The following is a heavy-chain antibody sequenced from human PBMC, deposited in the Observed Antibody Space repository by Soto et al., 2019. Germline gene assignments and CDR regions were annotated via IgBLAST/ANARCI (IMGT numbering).Heavy chain of an antibody. V-gene: IGHV5-10-1*01. CDR3: ARDRSSRDYGDYELSY. D-gene: IGHD4-17*01. J-gene: IGHJ4*02. Sequence: GESLKISCKGSGYSFTSSWITWVRQMPGKGLEWMGHIDPSDSYINQSPSFQGHVTISTDKSISTVYLQWSSLAVSDTAMYYCARDRSSRDYGDYELSYWGQGTRVTVSS. CDR2: IDPSDSYI. CDR1: GYSFTSSW.